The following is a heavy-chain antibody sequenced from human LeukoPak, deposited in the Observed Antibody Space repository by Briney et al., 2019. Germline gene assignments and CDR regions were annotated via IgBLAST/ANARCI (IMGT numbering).Heavy chain of an antibody. J-gene: IGHJ5*02. CDR2: IYYSGST. CDR1: GGSISSSSYY. CDR3: ARELAYCGGDCYSNWFDP. Sequence: SETLSLTCTVSGGSISSSSYYWGWIRQPPGKGLEWIGSIYYSGSTYYNPSLKSRVTISVDTSKNQFSLKLSSVTAADTAVYYCARELAYCGGDCYSNWFDPWGQGTLVTVSS. V-gene: IGHV4-39*07. D-gene: IGHD2-21*02.